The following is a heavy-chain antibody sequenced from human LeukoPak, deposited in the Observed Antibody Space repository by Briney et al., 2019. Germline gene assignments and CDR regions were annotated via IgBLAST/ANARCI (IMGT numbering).Heavy chain of an antibody. V-gene: IGHV3-21*01. CDR1: GFTFSSYS. Sequence: PGESLRLSCAASGFTFSSYSMNWVRQAPGKGLEWVSSISSSSSYIYYADPVKGRFTISRDNAKNSLYLQMNSLRAEDTAVYYCARDQSAGAQNWFDPWGQGTLVTVSS. CDR2: ISSSSSYI. D-gene: IGHD1-26*01. J-gene: IGHJ5*02. CDR3: ARDQSAGAQNWFDP.